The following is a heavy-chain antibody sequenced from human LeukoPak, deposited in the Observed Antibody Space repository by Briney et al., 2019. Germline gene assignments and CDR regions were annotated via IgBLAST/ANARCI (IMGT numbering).Heavy chain of an antibody. CDR2: IIPILGIA. V-gene: IGHV1-69*04. J-gene: IGHJ5*02. Sequence: GASVKVSCKASGGTFSSYAISWVRQAPGQGLEWMGRIIPILGIANYAQKFQGRVTITADKSTSTAYMELSSLRSEDTAVYYYARVYIRIEGGFDPWGQGTLVTVSS. CDR1: GGTFSSYA. CDR3: ARVYIRIEGGFDP. D-gene: IGHD2-15*01.